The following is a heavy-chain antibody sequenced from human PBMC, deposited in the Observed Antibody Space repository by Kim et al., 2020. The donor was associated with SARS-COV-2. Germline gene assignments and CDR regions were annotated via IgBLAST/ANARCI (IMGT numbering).Heavy chain of an antibody. CDR1: GFTFSSYG. Sequence: GGSLRLSCAASGFTFSSYGIHWVRQAPGKGLEWVAVIWYDGSNKYYADSVKGRFTISRDNSKNTLYLQMNSLRAEDTAVYYCARDGGYSGFGYFQHWGQGTLVTVSS. D-gene: IGHD5-12*01. J-gene: IGHJ1*01. V-gene: IGHV3-33*01. CDR3: ARDGGYSGFGYFQH. CDR2: IWYDGSNK.